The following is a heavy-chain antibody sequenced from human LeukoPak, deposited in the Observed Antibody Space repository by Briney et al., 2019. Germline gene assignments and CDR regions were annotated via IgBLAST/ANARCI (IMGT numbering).Heavy chain of an antibody. D-gene: IGHD3-3*01. CDR1: GFTFSSYG. CDR2: ISYDGSNK. V-gene: IGHV3-30*18. J-gene: IGHJ4*02. CDR3: AKGSGYDFWSGYSSFDY. Sequence: GGSLRLSCAASGFTFSSYGMHWVRQAPGKGLEWVAVISYDGSNKYYADSVKGRFTISRDNSKNTLYLQMNSLRAEDTAVYYCAKGSGYDFWSGYSSFDYWGQGTLVTVSS.